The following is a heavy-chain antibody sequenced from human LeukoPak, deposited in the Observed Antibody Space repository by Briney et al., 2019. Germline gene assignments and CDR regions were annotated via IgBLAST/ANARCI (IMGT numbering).Heavy chain of an antibody. CDR3: ASCAYGSGVRDAFDI. CDR2: IYYSGST. J-gene: IGHJ3*02. D-gene: IGHD3-10*01. V-gene: IGHV4-59*01. CDR1: GGSLSNSY. Sequence: PSETLSLTCTVPGGSLSNSYWSWIRQPPRKGLECIGHIYYSGSTNYNPSIKSRVTISVDTSKKQVSLKLSSVTAADTAVYYCASCAYGSGVRDAFDIWGQGTMVTVAS.